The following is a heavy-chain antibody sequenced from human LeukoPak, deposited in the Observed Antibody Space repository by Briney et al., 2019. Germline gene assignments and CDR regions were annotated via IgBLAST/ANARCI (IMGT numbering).Heavy chain of an antibody. Sequence: GGSLRLSCAASGFTFSSYAMHWVRQAPGKGLEWVAVVSYDAFNKYYADSMKGRFTIFRDNSKNTLYLQTSSLRAEDTAVYFCAKGRITMTEDYWGQGTLVTVSS. CDR3: AKGRITMTEDY. CDR2: VSYDAFNK. V-gene: IGHV3-30*18. J-gene: IGHJ4*02. D-gene: IGHD3-22*01. CDR1: GFTFSSYA.